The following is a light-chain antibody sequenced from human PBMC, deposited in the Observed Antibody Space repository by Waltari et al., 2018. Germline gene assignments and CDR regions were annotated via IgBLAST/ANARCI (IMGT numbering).Light chain of an antibody. CDR2: AAS. CDR1: QGISSY. Sequence: IQLTQSPSPLSASVGDRVTITCRASQGISSYLAWYQQKPGKAPELLIYAASTLPSGVPSRFSGSGSGTDFTLTISSLQPDDFATYYCQQLNSYPLSFGPGTKVDVK. CDR3: QQLNSYPLS. J-gene: IGKJ3*01. V-gene: IGKV1-9*01.